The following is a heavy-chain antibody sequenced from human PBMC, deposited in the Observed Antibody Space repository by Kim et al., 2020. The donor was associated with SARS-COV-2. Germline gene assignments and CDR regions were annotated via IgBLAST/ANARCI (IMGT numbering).Heavy chain of an antibody. V-gene: IGHV4-31*03. CDR2: IYYSGST. CDR1: GGSISSGGYY. D-gene: IGHD3-10*01. CDR3: ARGAPMVRGVIITYYFDY. Sequence: SETLSLTCTVSGGSISSGGYYWSWIRQHPGKGLEWIGYIYYSGSTYYNPSLKSRVTISVDTSKNQFSLKLSSVTAADTAVYYCARGAPMVRGVIITYYFDYWGQGTLVTVSS. J-gene: IGHJ4*02.